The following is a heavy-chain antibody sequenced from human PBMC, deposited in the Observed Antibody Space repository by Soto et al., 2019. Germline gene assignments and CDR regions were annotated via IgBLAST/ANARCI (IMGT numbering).Heavy chain of an antibody. V-gene: IGHV6-1*01. CDR1: GDSVSSNNGA. CDR3: SRQSVPGAIDF. CDR2: TYYRSKWYT. D-gene: IGHD6-6*01. J-gene: IGHJ4*02. Sequence: SQTLSLTCAISGDSVSSNNGAWNWIRQSPSRGLEWLGRTYYRSKWYTGYAVSVRSRITINPDTSKNQFSLQRSSVTPEDTAVYFCSRQSVPGAIDFFAQRTPVTVSS.